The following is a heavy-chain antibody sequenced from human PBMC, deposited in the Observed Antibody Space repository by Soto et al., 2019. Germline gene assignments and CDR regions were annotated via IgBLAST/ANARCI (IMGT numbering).Heavy chain of an antibody. Sequence: SETLSLTCTVSGDSVTMSGYFWAWIRQPPGKGLEWIGSVGHSGSTYYSPSLKGRVTISVDTSKTQFFLNVRSVTAADTAVYSCARLQRSCSGGDCSYFDYWGQGALVTVSS. V-gene: IGHV4-39*01. CDR2: VGHSGST. D-gene: IGHD2-21*01. CDR1: GDSVTMSGYF. CDR3: ARLQRSCSGGDCSYFDY. J-gene: IGHJ4*02.